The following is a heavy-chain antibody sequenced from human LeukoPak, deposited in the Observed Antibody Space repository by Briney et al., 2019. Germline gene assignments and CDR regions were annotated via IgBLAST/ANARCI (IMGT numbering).Heavy chain of an antibody. D-gene: IGHD3-16*02. CDR3: ARSHDHLWGNYPDY. CDR1: GGSIDSTNW. J-gene: IGHJ4*02. Sequence: SETLSLTCDVSGGSIDSTNWWNWVRQLPGKGLEWIGEIHHDGRINYNPSLKSRVTLSVDKSKNQFSLRLNSVTAADTAMYYCARSHDHLWGNYPDYWGQGTLVTVSS. CDR2: IHHDGRI. V-gene: IGHV4/OR15-8*01.